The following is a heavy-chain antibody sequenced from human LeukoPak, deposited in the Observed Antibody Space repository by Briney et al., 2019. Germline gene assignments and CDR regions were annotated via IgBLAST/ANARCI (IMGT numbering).Heavy chain of an antibody. CDR2: ISSSSYI. D-gene: IGHD6-13*01. Sequence: PGGSLRLSCAASGFTFSTYSMNWVRQAPGKGLEWVSSISSSSYIYYADSVKGRFTISRDNAKNSLYLQMNSLRAEDTAVYYCARVWYGSSWEGAYYYYGMDVWGQGTTVTVSS. J-gene: IGHJ6*02. V-gene: IGHV3-21*01. CDR3: ARVWYGSSWEGAYYYYGMDV. CDR1: GFTFSTYS.